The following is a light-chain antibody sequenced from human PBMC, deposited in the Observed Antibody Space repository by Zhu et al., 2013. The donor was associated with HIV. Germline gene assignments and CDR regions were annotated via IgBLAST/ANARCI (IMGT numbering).Light chain of an antibody. CDR3: SSYTSSSTLV. CDR1: SSDIGGYNY. CDR2: EVS. V-gene: IGLV2-14*01. J-gene: IGLJ1*01. Sequence: QSALTQPRSVSGSPGQSVTISCTGSSSDIGGYNYVSWYQHHPGKAPKLMFYEVSNRPSGVSNRFSVSKSGNTASLTISGLQAEDEADYYCSSYTSSSTLVFGTGTKVTVL.